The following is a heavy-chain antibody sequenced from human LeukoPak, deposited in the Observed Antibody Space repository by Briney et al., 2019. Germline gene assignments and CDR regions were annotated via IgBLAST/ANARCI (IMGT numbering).Heavy chain of an antibody. V-gene: IGHV1-8*03. D-gene: IGHD3-9*01. J-gene: IGHJ6*03. CDR2: MKPNSGNT. CDR1: GYTFTSYD. Sequence: ASVKVSCKASGYTFTSYDINWVRQATGQGLEWMGWMKPNSGNTGYAQKFQGRVTITRNTSISTAYMELSSLRSEDTAVYYCARHRYFDWLFKRYYYMDVWGKGTTVTVSS. CDR3: ARHRYFDWLFKRYYYMDV.